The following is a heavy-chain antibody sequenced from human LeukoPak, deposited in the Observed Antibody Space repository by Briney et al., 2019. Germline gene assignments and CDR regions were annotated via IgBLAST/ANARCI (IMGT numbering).Heavy chain of an antibody. CDR2: IIPIFGTA. Sequence: SVKVSCKASGGTFSSYAISWVRQAPGQGLEWMGGIIPIFGTANYAQKFQGRVTITTDESRSTAYMELSSLRSEDTAVYYCARADYGDYGFFDIWGQGTMVTVSS. CDR1: GGTFSSYA. V-gene: IGHV1-69*05. D-gene: IGHD4-17*01. J-gene: IGHJ3*02. CDR3: ARADYGDYGFFDI.